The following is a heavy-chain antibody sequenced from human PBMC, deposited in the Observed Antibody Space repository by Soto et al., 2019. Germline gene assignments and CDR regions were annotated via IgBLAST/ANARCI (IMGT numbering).Heavy chain of an antibody. CDR2: ISYDGRET. D-gene: IGHD2-21*02. CDR3: ATDPVAVTGSFIDS. CDR1: GFTFSAYA. Sequence: PGGSMRLSCAASGFTFSAYAFHWVRHAPGKGLEWLSVISYDGRETHYADSVEGRFIISRDSSKKTAYLQMNSLRGDDTAVYFCATDPVAVTGSFIDSWGQGTLVTVSS. V-gene: IGHV3-30-3*02. J-gene: IGHJ4*02.